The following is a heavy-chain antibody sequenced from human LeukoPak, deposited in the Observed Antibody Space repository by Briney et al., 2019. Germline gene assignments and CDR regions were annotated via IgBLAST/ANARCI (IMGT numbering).Heavy chain of an antibody. V-gene: IGHV3-30*18. CDR2: ISYDGSNK. J-gene: IGHJ6*04. Sequence: GGSLRLSCAASGFTFSSYGMHWVRQAPGKGLEWVAVISYDGSNKYYADSVKGRFTISRDNSKNTLYLQMNSLRAEDTAVYYCAKDLSGPKSVSHYYYYGMDVWGKGTTVTVSS. CDR3: AKDLSGPKSVSHYYYYGMDV. CDR1: GFTFSSYG.